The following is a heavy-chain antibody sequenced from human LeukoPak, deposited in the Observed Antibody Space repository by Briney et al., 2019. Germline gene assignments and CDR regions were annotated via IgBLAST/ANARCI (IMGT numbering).Heavy chain of an antibody. D-gene: IGHD4-17*01. V-gene: IGHV4-59*08. CDR2: IYYSGST. Sequence: SETLSLTCTVSGGSISSYYWSWIRQPAGKGLEWIGYIYYSGSTNYNPSLKSRVTISVDTSKNQFSLKLSSVTAADTAVYYCARQPTTVTHPDAFDIWGQGTMVTVSS. CDR3: ARQPTTVTHPDAFDI. CDR1: GGSISSYY. J-gene: IGHJ3*02.